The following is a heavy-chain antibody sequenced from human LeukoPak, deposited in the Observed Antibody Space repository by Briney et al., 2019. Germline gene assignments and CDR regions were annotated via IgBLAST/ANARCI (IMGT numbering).Heavy chain of an antibody. D-gene: IGHD3-10*01. CDR1: GFTFSSYS. Sequence: GGSLRLSCAASGFTFSSYSMNWVRQAPGKGLEWVSSISSSSSYIYYADSVKGRFTISRDNAKNSLYLQMNSLRAEDMAVYYCARDSGNYYGSGSYYGDWYFDLWGRGTLVTVSS. CDR3: ARDSGNYYGSGSYYGDWYFDL. CDR2: ISSSSSYI. J-gene: IGHJ2*01. V-gene: IGHV3-21*01.